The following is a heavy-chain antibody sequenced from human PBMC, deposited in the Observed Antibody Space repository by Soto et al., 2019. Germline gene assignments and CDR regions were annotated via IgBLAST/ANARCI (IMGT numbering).Heavy chain of an antibody. CDR2: ISYDGNTQ. CDR3: AKVSRXXXISTPDFDY. V-gene: IGHV3-30-3*01. Sequence: QVQLVESGGGVVQPGTSLRLSCAASGFTLSSYSIHWVRQAPGKGLDWVAVISYDGNTQFYGDSVKGRFIVSRDNSRNTLYLQLNNLQAEDTAVYYCAKVSRXXXISTPDFDYWGQGTLVTVSS. J-gene: IGHJ4*02. CDR1: GFTLSSYS.